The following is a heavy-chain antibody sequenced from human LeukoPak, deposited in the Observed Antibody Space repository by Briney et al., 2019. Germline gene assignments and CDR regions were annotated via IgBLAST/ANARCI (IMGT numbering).Heavy chain of an antibody. Sequence: GSSVKVSCKASGGTFSSYTISWVRQAPGQGLEWMGGIIPIFGTANYAQKCQGRVTITTDESTSTAYMELSSLRSEDTAVYYCAREPYRGQFDYWGQGTLVTVSS. V-gene: IGHV1-69*05. CDR2: IIPIFGTA. CDR3: AREPYRGQFDY. J-gene: IGHJ4*02. CDR1: GGTFSSYT. D-gene: IGHD1-14*01.